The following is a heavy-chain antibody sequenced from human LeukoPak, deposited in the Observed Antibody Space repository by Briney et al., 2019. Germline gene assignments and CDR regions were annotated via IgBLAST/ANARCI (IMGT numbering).Heavy chain of an antibody. V-gene: IGHV3-7*02. Sequence: GGSLRLSCAASGFTFSNYWMTWVRQAPGKGLEWVANIKQGGSEKYYVDSVKGRFTISRDNAKNSLYLQMNRLRAEDTAVYYCARGTTVVNCFDPWGQGTLATVSS. CDR2: IKQGGSEK. CDR3: ARGTTVVNCFDP. CDR1: GFTFSNYW. J-gene: IGHJ5*02. D-gene: IGHD4-23*01.